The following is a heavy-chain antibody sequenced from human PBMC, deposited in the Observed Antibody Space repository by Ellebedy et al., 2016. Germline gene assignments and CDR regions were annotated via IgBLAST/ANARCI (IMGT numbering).Heavy chain of an antibody. D-gene: IGHD1-1*01. CDR3: ARSGVPNRDDIWFDP. CDR2: IKQDESDK. CDR1: GFTFSTYW. V-gene: IGHV3-7*03. Sequence: GGSLRLSCAASGFTFSTYWMSWVRQASGKGLEWVASIKQDESDKKYVDPVKGRFTISRDNAKNSVSLQMNSLRAEDTAMYYCARSGVPNRDDIWFDPWGQGTLVTVSA. J-gene: IGHJ5*02.